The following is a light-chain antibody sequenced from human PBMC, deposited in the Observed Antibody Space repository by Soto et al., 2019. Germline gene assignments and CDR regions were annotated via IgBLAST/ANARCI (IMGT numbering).Light chain of an antibody. CDR3: SSYAASNNFYFV. CDR2: EVT. Sequence: QSVLTQPPSASGSPGQSVTISRTGTSSDVGGYNYVSWYQQYPGRAPKLMIYEVTKRPSGVPDRFSGSKSGNTASLTVSGLQAEDEAEYYCSSYAASNNFYFVFGGGTQLTVL. CDR1: SSDVGGYNY. J-gene: IGLJ3*02. V-gene: IGLV2-8*01.